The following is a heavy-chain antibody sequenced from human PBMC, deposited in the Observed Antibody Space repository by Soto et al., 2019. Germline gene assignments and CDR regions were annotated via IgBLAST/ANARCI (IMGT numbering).Heavy chain of an antibody. CDR1: GFTFSSYS. CDR2: ISSSSSYI. D-gene: IGHD3-9*01. Sequence: EVQLVESGGGLVKPGGSLRLSCAASGFTFSSYSMNWVRQAPGKGLEWVSSISSSSSYIYYADSVKGRFTISRDNDKNSLYLQMNSLRAEDTAVYYCARALSYDILNGYYRDDAFDIWGQGTMVTVSS. CDR3: ARALSYDILNGYYRDDAFDI. J-gene: IGHJ3*02. V-gene: IGHV3-21*01.